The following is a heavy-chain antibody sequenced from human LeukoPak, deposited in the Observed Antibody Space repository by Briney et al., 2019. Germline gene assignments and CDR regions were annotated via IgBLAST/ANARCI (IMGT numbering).Heavy chain of an antibody. V-gene: IGHV3-49*04. CDR1: GFTFGDYA. Sequence: GGSLRLSCTASGFTFGDYAMSWVRQAPGKGLEWVGFIRSKAYGGTTEYAASVKGRFTISRDDSKSIAYLQMNSLKTKDTAVYYCTSPGGSGWYYNYWGQGTLVTVSS. CDR3: TSPGGSGWYYNY. D-gene: IGHD6-19*01. J-gene: IGHJ4*02. CDR2: IRSKAYGGTT.